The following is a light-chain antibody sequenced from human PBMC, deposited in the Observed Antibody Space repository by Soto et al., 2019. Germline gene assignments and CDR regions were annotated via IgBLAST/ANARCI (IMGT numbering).Light chain of an antibody. CDR3: QSYDSSNPWV. CDR2: EDY. J-gene: IGLJ3*02. Sequence: NFMLTQPHSVSESPGKTVTISCTRTSGSIASNYVQWYQQRPGSSPTTVIYEDYQRPSEVPDRFSGSIDSSSNSASLTISGLKTEDEADYYCQSYDSSNPWVFGGGTKLTVL. V-gene: IGLV6-57*01. CDR1: SGSIASNY.